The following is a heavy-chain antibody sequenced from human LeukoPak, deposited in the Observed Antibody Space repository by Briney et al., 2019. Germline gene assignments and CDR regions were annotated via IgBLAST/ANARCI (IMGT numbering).Heavy chain of an antibody. Sequence: GGSLRLSCAASGFTFSSYAMSWVRQAPGKGLEWVSGISGSGGSTYYAESVKGRFTISRDKSKSTMYLQMNSLRDEDTAVYSCARGNCTSISCFTFDSWGQGAQVTVSS. CDR1: GFTFSSYA. CDR3: ARGNCTSISCFTFDS. V-gene: IGHV3-23*01. J-gene: IGHJ4*02. CDR2: ISGSGGST. D-gene: IGHD2-2*01.